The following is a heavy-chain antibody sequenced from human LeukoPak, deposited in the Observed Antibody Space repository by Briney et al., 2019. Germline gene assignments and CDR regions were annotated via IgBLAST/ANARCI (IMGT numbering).Heavy chain of an antibody. CDR1: GFTFSSYA. CDR2: ISYDGSNK. V-gene: IGHV3-30-3*01. CDR3: ARDGARGWHQGYFDY. Sequence: GGSLRLSCAASGFTFSSYAMHWVRQAPGKGLEWVAVISYDGSNKYYADSVKGRFTISRDNSKNTLYLQMNSLRAEDTAVYYCARDGARGWHQGYFDYWGQGSLVTVSS. D-gene: IGHD6-19*01. J-gene: IGHJ4*02.